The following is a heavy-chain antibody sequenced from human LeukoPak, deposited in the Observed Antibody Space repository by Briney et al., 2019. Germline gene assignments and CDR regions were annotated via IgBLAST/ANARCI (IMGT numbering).Heavy chain of an antibody. Sequence: ASVKVSCKASGYTFTSYYMHWVRQATGQGLEWMGWMNPNSGNTGYAQKFQGRVTMTRNTSISTAYMELSSLRSEDTAVYYCARGPMGYFDYWGQGTLVTVSS. CDR1: GYTFTSYY. D-gene: IGHD3-16*01. J-gene: IGHJ4*02. V-gene: IGHV1-8*02. CDR2: MNPNSGNT. CDR3: ARGPMGYFDY.